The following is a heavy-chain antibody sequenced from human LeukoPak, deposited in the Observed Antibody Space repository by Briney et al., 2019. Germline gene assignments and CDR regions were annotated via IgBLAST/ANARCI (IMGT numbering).Heavy chain of an antibody. CDR1: GYTSTDYL. V-gene: IGHV1-2*02. CDR2: INDKSGDT. D-gene: IGHD2-21*01. CDR3: ARRYCSADWYSALFNS. Sequence: ASVKVSCNAFGYTSTDYLLYRVRQAPGQGPEWMGWINDKSGDTKSAQKFQGRVTMTRDTSISTAFMKLSSLTSDDTALYYCARRYCSADWYSALFNSWCQGTLVTVSS. J-gene: IGHJ4*02.